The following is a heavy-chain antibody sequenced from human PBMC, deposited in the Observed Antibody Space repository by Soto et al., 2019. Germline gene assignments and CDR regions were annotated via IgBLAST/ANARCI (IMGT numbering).Heavy chain of an antibody. Sequence: PGGSLRLYCAASGFTFSSYARHWVRQAPGKGLEWVAVISYDGSNKYYADSVKGRFTISRDNSKNTLYLQMNSLRAEDTAVYYCARGTLGYCSGGSCYSGYGMDVWGQGTTVTVSS. J-gene: IGHJ6*02. V-gene: IGHV3-30-3*01. D-gene: IGHD2-15*01. CDR2: ISYDGSNK. CDR1: GFTFSSYA. CDR3: ARGTLGYCSGGSCYSGYGMDV.